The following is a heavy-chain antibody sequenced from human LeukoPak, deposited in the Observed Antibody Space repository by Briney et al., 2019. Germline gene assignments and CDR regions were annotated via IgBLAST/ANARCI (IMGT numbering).Heavy chain of an antibody. V-gene: IGHV4-34*01. CDR2: INHSGST. CDR3: ARGPFAGDSSGWYRV. J-gene: IGHJ4*02. D-gene: IGHD6-19*01. Sequence: PSETLSLTCAVYGGSFSGYYWSWIRQPPGKGLEWIGEINHSGSTNYNPSLKSRVTISVDTSKNQFSLKLSSVTAADTAVYYCARGPFAGDSSGWYRVWGQGTLVTVSS. CDR1: GGSFSGYY.